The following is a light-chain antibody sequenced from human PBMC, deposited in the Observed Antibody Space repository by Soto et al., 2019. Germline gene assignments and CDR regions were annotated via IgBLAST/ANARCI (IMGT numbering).Light chain of an antibody. CDR2: SNN. Sequence: QSVLTQPPSASGTPGQRVTISCSGSSSNIGSNTVNWYQQLPGTAPKLLIYSNNQRPSGVPDRFSGSKSGTSASLAISGLQSEDEADYYGAAWDDSLNGPNVVFGGWTKVTVL. CDR1: SSNIGSNT. J-gene: IGLJ2*01. V-gene: IGLV1-44*01. CDR3: AAWDDSLNGPNVV.